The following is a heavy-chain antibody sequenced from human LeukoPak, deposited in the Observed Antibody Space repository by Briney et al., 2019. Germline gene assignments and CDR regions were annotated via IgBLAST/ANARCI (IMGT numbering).Heavy chain of an antibody. V-gene: IGHV3-23*01. Sequence: GGSLRLSCAASGFTFSSYAMIWVRQAPGKGLEWVSSISDSGGRTYYADSVKGRFTISRDNSKNTLFLQMNSLRAEDTALYYCAGEGGFVVVKTFGSWGQGTLVTVSS. CDR3: AGEGGFVVVKTFGS. J-gene: IGHJ4*02. D-gene: IGHD2-21*01. CDR1: GFTFSSYA. CDR2: ISDSGGRT.